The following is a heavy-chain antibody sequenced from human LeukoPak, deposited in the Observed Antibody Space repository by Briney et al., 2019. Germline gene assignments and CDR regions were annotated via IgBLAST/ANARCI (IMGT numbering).Heavy chain of an antibody. V-gene: IGHV4-4*02. Sequence: PSGTLSLTCDVSGGSISSSNWWSWVRQPPGKGLEWIGYIYYSGSDYYNPSLKSRVTISVDTSKNQFSLKLSSVTAADTAVYYCARVSPCSVSSCHSASFVVWGQGTLVTVSS. J-gene: IGHJ4*02. CDR3: ARVSPCSVSSCHSASFVV. CDR1: GGSISSSNW. D-gene: IGHD6-13*01. CDR2: IYYSGSD.